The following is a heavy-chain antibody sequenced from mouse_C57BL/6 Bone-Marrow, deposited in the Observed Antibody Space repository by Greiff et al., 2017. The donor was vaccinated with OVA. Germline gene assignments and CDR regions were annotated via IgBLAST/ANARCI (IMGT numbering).Heavy chain of an antibody. J-gene: IGHJ3*01. V-gene: IGHV1-81*01. CDR1: GYTFTSYG. CDR2: IYPRSGNT. D-gene: IGHD1-1*01. Sequence: VQLQQSGAELARPGASVKLSCKASGYTFTSYGISWVKQRTGQGLEWIGEIYPRSGNTYYNEKFKGKATLTADKSSSTAYMELRSLTSEDSAVYFCARFITTVVPTFAYWGQGTLGTVSA. CDR3: ARFITTVVPTFAY.